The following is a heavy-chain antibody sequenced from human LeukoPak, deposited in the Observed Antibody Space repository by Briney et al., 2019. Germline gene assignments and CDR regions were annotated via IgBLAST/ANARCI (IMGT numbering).Heavy chain of an antibody. J-gene: IGHJ6*02. V-gene: IGHV4-34*01. Sequence: SETLSLTCAVYGGSFSGYYWSWTRQPPGKGLEWIGEINHSGSTNYNPSLKSRVTISVDTSKNQFSLKLSSVTAADTAVYYCARVVGGWYSYGMDVWGQGTTVTVSS. CDR2: INHSGST. CDR3: ARVVGGWYSYGMDV. CDR1: GGSFSGYY. D-gene: IGHD6-19*01.